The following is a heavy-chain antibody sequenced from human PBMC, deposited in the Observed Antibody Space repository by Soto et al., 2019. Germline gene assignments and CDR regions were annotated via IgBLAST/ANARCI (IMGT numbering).Heavy chain of an antibody. CDR3: ARAGASLWFGEFPMDHYYYYYGMDV. J-gene: IGHJ6*02. CDR2: IYYSGST. V-gene: IGHV4-31*03. CDR1: GGSISSGGYY. D-gene: IGHD3-10*01. Sequence: QVQLQESGPGLVKPSQTLSLTCTVSGGSISSGGYYWSWIRQHPGKGLEWIGYIYYSGSTYYNPSRKSRVTISVDTSKNQFSLKLSSVTAADTAVYYCARAGASLWFGEFPMDHYYYYYGMDVWGQGTTVTVSS.